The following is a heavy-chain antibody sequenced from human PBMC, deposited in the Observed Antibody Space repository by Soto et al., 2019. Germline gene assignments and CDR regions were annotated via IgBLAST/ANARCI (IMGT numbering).Heavy chain of an antibody. J-gene: IGHJ3*02. CDR2: ISYDGSNK. Sequence: GGSLRLSCAASGFTFSSYAMHWVRQAPGKGLEWVAVISYDGSNKYYADSVKGRFTISRDNSKNTLYLQMNSLRAEDTAVYYCARVYMVRGVIDAFDIWGRGTMVT. D-gene: IGHD3-10*01. V-gene: IGHV3-30-3*01. CDR3: ARVYMVRGVIDAFDI. CDR1: GFTFSSYA.